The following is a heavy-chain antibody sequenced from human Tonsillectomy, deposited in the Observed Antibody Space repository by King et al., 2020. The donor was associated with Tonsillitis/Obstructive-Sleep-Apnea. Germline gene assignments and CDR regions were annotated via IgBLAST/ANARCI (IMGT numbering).Heavy chain of an antibody. CDR1: GYNFANYW. V-gene: IGHV5-51*01. CDR2: IYPDDSDT. Sequence: VQLVESGAEVKQPGESLKISCKGSGYNFANYWIGWVRQMPGKGLEWMGIIYPDDSDTRYSPSFQGQVTISADKSINTVSLQWSSLTASDTAMYYCASAQSYFYFEYWGQGTLVIVSS. D-gene: IGHD2-21*01. J-gene: IGHJ4*02. CDR3: ASAQSYFYFEY.